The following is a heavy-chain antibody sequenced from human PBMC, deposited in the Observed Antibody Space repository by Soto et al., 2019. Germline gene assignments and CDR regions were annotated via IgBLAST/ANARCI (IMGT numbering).Heavy chain of an antibody. CDR2: TNPNSGAT. Sequence: ASVKVSWKVSGYTFTSYFMHWVRQAPGQGLQSIAPTNPNSGATNYAQKFQGRVTLSRDTSISTAYMELSGLRSDDTAVYYCARAGGRILAHRPRGQRTLVTV. V-gene: IGHV1-2*06. CDR1: GYTFTSYF. D-gene: IGHD2-15*01. J-gene: IGHJ4*02. CDR3: ARAGGRILAHRP.